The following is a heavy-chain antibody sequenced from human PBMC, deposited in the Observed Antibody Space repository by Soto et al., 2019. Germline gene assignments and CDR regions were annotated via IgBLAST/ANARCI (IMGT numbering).Heavy chain of an antibody. CDR2: INAGNGNT. CDR3: ARKMYSSSFYYYYGMDV. J-gene: IGHJ6*02. CDR1: GYTFTSYA. V-gene: IGHV1-3*01. D-gene: IGHD6-6*01. Sequence: QVPLVQSGAEVKKPGASVKVSCKASGYTFTSYAMHWVRQAPGQRLEWMGWINAGNGNTKYSQKFQGRVTITRDTSASTAYMELSSLRSEDTAVYYCARKMYSSSFYYYYGMDVWGQGTTVTVSS.